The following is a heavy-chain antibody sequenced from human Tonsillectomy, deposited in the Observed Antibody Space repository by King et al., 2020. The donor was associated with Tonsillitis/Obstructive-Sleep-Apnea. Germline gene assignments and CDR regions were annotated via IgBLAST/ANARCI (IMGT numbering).Heavy chain of an antibody. CDR3: ARDREEQQLVRDYFDQ. V-gene: IGHV3-11*06. Sequence: QVQLVESGGGLVKPGGSLRLSCAASGFTFSDYYMSWIRQAPGKGLDWVSYISSSSTYTNYADSVKGRFTISRDNAKNSLYLQMNSLRAEDTAVYYCARDREEQQLVRDYFDQWGQGTLVTVSS. D-gene: IGHD6-13*01. CDR2: ISSSSTYT. CDR1: GFTFSDYY. J-gene: IGHJ4*02.